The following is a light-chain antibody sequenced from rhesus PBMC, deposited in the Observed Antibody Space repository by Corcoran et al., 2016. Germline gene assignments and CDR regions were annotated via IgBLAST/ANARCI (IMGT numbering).Light chain of an antibody. Sequence: DIQMTQSPSSLSASVGDRVTITCQASQSLSNYLNWYQQKPGKIPKLLIYRASSLQSGIPSRFSVSGSGKDFTLTISGLQPGDFATYYCQQGYSYPWTFGQGTKVEIK. CDR2: RAS. CDR1: QSLSNY. CDR3: QQGYSYPWT. J-gene: IGKJ1*01. V-gene: IGKV1S9*01.